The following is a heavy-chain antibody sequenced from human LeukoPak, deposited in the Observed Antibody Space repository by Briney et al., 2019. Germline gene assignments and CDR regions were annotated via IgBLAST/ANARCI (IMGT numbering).Heavy chain of an antibody. CDR1: GFTVSSNY. D-gene: IGHD5-18*01. V-gene: IGHV3-53*05. Sequence: GGSLRPSCAASGFTVSSNYMSWVRQAPGKGLEWVSVIYSGGSTYYADSVKGRFTISRDNSKNTLYLQMNSLRAEDTAVYYCARGPGAAMAPYYFDYWGQGTLVTVSS. CDR3: ARGPGAAMAPYYFDY. CDR2: IYSGGST. J-gene: IGHJ4*02.